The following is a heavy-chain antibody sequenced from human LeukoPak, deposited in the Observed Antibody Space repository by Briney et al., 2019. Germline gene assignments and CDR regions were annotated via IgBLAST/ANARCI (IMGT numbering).Heavy chain of an antibody. CDR3: AKTTTGYSSGRYPGWPVDY. D-gene: IGHD6-19*01. Sequence: GGSLRLSCAASGFTFGSYAVSWVRQAPGKGLEWVSGISGSGGGTYYADSVKGRFTISRDNSKNTVYLQMNSLSTEDTAVYHCAKTTTGYSSGRYPGWPVDYWGQGTLVIVSS. V-gene: IGHV3-23*01. J-gene: IGHJ4*01. CDR1: GFTFGSYA. CDR2: ISGSGGGT.